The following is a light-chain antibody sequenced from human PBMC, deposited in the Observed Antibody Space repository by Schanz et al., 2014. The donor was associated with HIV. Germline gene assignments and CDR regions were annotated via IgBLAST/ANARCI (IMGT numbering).Light chain of an antibody. J-gene: IGLJ3*02. CDR1: SADVGAYNF. V-gene: IGLV2-14*03. CDR2: DVS. CDR3: SSYTSFSTLV. Sequence: QSALTQPASVSGSPGQSITISCTGTSADVGAYNFVSWYQQHPGKAPKVIIYDVSVRPSGVSNRFSGYKSGNTASLTISGLQADDEAHYYCSSYTSFSTLVFGGGTKLTVL.